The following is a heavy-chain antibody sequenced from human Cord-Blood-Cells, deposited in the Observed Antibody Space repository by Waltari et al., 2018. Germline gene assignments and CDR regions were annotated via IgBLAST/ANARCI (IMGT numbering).Heavy chain of an antibody. V-gene: IGHV4-39*01. CDR3: ARFLEWLYYFDY. CDR1: GGSISSSSYY. Sequence: QLQLQESGPGLVKPSETLSLTCTVSGGSISSSSYYLGWIRQPPGKGLEWIGSIYYSGSTYYNPSLKSRVTISVDTSKNQFSLKLSSVTAADTAVYYCARFLEWLYYFDYWGQGTLVTVSS. D-gene: IGHD3-3*01. J-gene: IGHJ4*02. CDR2: IYYSGST.